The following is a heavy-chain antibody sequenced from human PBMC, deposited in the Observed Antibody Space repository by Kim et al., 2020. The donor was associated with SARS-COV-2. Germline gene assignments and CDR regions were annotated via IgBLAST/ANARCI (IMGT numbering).Heavy chain of an antibody. D-gene: IGHD6-19*01. Sequence: YYAYSGKGQLTNFRDNAKNSLYLQMNSLRAEDTAVYYCAREDIAMAPFDYWGQGSLVTVAS. J-gene: IGHJ4*02. CDR3: AREDIAMAPFDY. V-gene: IGHV3-48*03.